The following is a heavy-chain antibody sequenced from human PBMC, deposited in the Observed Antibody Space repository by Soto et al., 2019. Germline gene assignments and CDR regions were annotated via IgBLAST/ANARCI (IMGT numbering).Heavy chain of an antibody. V-gene: IGHV4-4*07. CDR3: ARGMTPPGAPAWYYFDS. CDR2: FSLSRTT. J-gene: IGHJ4*02. CDR1: GASIAGSSY. Sequence: SETLSLTCSVSGASIAGSSYWSWIRQPAGKGLEWIGRFSLSRTTNYSPSLSSRVTMSADVSKNQFSLRLTSVTAADTALYYCARGMTPPGAPAWYYFDSLGQGTLVTLFS. D-gene: IGHD2-8*02.